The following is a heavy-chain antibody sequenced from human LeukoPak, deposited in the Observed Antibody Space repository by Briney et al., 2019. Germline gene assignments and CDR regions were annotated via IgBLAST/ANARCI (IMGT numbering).Heavy chain of an antibody. CDR2: IRYDGSNK. J-gene: IGHJ3*02. D-gene: IGHD3-22*01. CDR3: ARERGGYYYYDSSGYGAFDI. Sequence: GGSLRLSCEASGFTFSHYGMHWVRQVPGKGLEWVAFIRYDGSNKYYTDSVKGRVTISRDNSKNTLYLQMNSLRDEDTAVYYCARERGGYYYYDSSGYGAFDIWGQGTMVTVSS. CDR1: GFTFSHYG. V-gene: IGHV3-30*02.